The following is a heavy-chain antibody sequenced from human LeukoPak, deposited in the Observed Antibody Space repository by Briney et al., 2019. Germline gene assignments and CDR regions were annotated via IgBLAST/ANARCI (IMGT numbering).Heavy chain of an antibody. CDR3: ARQTSSSSRVDF. CDR1: GYMFSNYW. J-gene: IGHJ4*02. D-gene: IGHD6-6*01. CDR2: IYPGDSDT. V-gene: IGHV5-51*01. Sequence: GESLKISCKGSGYMFSNYWIGWVRPMPGKSLEWMGTIYPGDSDTTYSPSLQGQVTISPDKSISTAYLQWNSLKASDTAMYFCARQTSSSSRVDFWGQGTLVTVSS.